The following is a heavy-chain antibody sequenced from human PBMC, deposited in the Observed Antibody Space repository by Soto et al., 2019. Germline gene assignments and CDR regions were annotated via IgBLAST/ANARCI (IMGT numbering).Heavy chain of an antibody. Sequence: PSETLSLTCTVSGGSISSGGYYWSWIRQHPGKGLEWIGYIYYSGSTYYNPSLKSRVTISVDTSKNQFSLKLSSVTAADTAVYYCASAPYCSSTSCMYYFDYWGRGTLVTVSS. J-gene: IGHJ4*02. CDR2: IYYSGST. D-gene: IGHD2-2*01. V-gene: IGHV4-31*03. CDR1: GGSISSGGYY. CDR3: ASAPYCSSTSCMYYFDY.